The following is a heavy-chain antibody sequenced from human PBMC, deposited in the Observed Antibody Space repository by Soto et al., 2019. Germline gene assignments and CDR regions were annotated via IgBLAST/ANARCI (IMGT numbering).Heavy chain of an antibody. J-gene: IGHJ3*02. CDR1: GFTFDDYA. CDR2: ISWNSGSI. Sequence: DVQLVESGGGLVQPGRSLRLSCAASGFTFDDYAMHWVRQAPGKGLEWVSGISWNSGSIGYADSVKGRFTISRDNAKNSLYLQMNSLRAEDTALYYCAKLWQIAATIGAFDIWGQGTMVTVSS. CDR3: AKLWQIAATIGAFDI. V-gene: IGHV3-9*01. D-gene: IGHD6-13*01.